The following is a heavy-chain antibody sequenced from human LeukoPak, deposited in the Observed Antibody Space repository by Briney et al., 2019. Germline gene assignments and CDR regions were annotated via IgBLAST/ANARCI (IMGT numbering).Heavy chain of an antibody. Sequence: PGESLRLSCEASGFTFSDHTMNWVRQAPGKGLEWVSAISGSGGSTYYADSVKGRFTISRDNSKNTLYLQMNSLRAEDTAVYYCAKDLDCSSTSCYPDYWGQGTLVTVSS. CDR3: AKDLDCSSTSCYPDY. CDR2: ISGSGGST. CDR1: GFTFSDHT. D-gene: IGHD2-2*01. V-gene: IGHV3-23*01. J-gene: IGHJ4*02.